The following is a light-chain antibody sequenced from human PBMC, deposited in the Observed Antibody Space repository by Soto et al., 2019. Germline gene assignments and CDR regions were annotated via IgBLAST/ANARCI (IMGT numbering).Light chain of an antibody. V-gene: IGLV1-44*01. CDR2: NDN. J-gene: IGLJ2*01. CDR3: AAWDGSLNVVL. CDR1: SSNIGTNT. Sequence: QSVLTQPSSASGTPGQMVTISCSGTSSNIGTNTVNWYRQVPGTAPKLLIFNDNVRPSGVPGRFSGSRSGTSASLAISGLQSEDEADYYCAAWDGSLNVVLLGGGTKLTVL.